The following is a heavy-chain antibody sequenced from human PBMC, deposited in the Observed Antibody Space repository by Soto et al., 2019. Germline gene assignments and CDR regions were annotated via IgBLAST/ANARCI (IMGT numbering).Heavy chain of an antibody. Sequence: SETLSLTCAVSGGSINSGGYSWSWIRQPPGKGLEWIGYIYHSGSTYYNPSLKSRVTISVDRSKNQFSLKLSSVTAADTAVYYCARDGHYYDSSGYYDAFDIWGQGTMVTVSS. D-gene: IGHD3-22*01. CDR2: IYHSGST. V-gene: IGHV4-30-2*01. CDR3: ARDGHYYDSSGYYDAFDI. J-gene: IGHJ3*02. CDR1: GGSINSGGYS.